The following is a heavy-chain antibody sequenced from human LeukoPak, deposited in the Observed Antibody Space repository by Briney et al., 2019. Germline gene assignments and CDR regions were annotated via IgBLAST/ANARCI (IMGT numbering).Heavy chain of an antibody. V-gene: IGHV4-4*07. CDR2: IYTSGST. CDR1: GGSISSYY. J-gene: IGHJ5*02. CDR3: ARDLKGPAPGDWFDP. Sequence: SETLSLTCTVSGGSISSYYWSWIRQPTGKGLEWIGRIYTSGSTNCNPSLKSRVTMSVDTSKNQFSLKLSSVTAADTAVYYCARDLKGPAPGDWFDPWGQGTLVTVSS. D-gene: IGHD2-2*01.